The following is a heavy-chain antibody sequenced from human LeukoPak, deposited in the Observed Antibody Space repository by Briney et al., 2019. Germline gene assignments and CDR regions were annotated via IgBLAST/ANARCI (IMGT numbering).Heavy chain of an antibody. V-gene: IGHV4-31*03. Sequence: SQTLSLTCTVSGGSISSGGYYWSWIRQHSGKGLEWIGYIYYSGSTYYNPSLKSRVTISVDTSKNQFSLKLSSVTAADTAVYYCARALVVPAATRGRAIDIWGQGTMVTVSS. CDR2: IYYSGST. D-gene: IGHD2-2*01. CDR3: ARALVVPAATRGRAIDI. CDR1: GGSISSGGYY. J-gene: IGHJ3*02.